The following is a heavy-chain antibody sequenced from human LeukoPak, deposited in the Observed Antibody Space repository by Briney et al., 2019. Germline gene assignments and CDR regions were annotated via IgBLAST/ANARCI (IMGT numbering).Heavy chain of an antibody. Sequence: GGSLRLSCAASGFTFSSYAMSWVRQAPGKGLEWVSAISGSGGSTYYVDSVKGRFTISRDNAKNSLYLQMNSLRAEDTALYYCAREARSPSDYYYYYYMDVWGKGTTVTVSS. V-gene: IGHV3-23*01. CDR3: AREARSPSDYYYYYYMDV. D-gene: IGHD6-19*01. CDR1: GFTFSSYA. J-gene: IGHJ6*03. CDR2: ISGSGGST.